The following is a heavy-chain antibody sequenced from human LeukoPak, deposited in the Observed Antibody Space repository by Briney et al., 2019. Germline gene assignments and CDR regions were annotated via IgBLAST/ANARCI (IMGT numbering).Heavy chain of an antibody. V-gene: IGHV1-18*01. J-gene: IGHJ5*02. CDR3: ARVGVVVPAAWFDP. Sequence: ASVKVSCKASGYSFGIFGISWVRQAPGQGLEWMGRISASTGNTNYAQKLQGRVTMTTDTSTSTAYMELRSLRSDDTAVYYCARVGVVVPAAWFDPWGQGTLVTVSS. CDR1: GYSFGIFG. CDR2: ISASTGNT. D-gene: IGHD2-2*01.